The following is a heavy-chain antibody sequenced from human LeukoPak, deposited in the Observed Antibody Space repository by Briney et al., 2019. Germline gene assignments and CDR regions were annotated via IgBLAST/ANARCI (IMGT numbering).Heavy chain of an antibody. CDR1: GGTISTYA. J-gene: IGHJ3*01. CDR3: ARGPQVGAFDL. V-gene: IGHV1-69*13. D-gene: IGHD1-26*01. CDR2: IIPIFGTA. Sequence: ASVTVSCRASGGTISTYAITWVRQAPGQGLEWMGGIIPIFGTANYAEKFQGRVTITADESTSTANMELSSLRSEDTAVYYCARGPQVGAFDLWGQGTMVTVSS.